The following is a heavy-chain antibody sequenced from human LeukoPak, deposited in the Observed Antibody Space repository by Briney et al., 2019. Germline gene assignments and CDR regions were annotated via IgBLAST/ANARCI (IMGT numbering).Heavy chain of an antibody. V-gene: IGHV4-39*07. CDR2: INHSGST. CDR3: VRGLGVGSYELDY. Sequence: PSETLFLTCTVSGGSISSGGYYWSWIRQPPGKGLEWIGEINHSGSTNYNPYLKSRVTISVDTSKNQFSLKLSSVTAADTAVYYCVRGLGVGSYELDYWGQGTLVTVSS. D-gene: IGHD1-26*01. CDR1: GGSISSGGYY. J-gene: IGHJ4*02.